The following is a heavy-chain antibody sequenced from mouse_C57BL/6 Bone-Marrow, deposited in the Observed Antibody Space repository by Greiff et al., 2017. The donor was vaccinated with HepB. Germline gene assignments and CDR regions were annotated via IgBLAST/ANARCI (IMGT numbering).Heavy chain of an antibody. D-gene: IGHD1-1*01. CDR2: ISSGGSYT. J-gene: IGHJ1*03. CDR1: GFTFSSYG. CDR3: ARRITTVAYWYFDV. Sequence: EVQVVESGGDLVKPGGSLKLSCAASGFTFSSYGMSWVRQTPDKRLEWVATISSGGSYTYYPDSVKGRFTISRDNAKNTLYLQMSSLKSEDTAMYYCARRITTVAYWYFDVWGTGTTVTVSS. V-gene: IGHV5-6*01.